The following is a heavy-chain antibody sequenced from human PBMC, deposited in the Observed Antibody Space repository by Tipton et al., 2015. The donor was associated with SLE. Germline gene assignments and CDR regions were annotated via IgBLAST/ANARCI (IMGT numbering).Heavy chain of an antibody. J-gene: IGHJ6*03. V-gene: IGHV4-39*07. CDR3: ARGPYYYMDV. Sequence: TLSLTCTVSNGSISSSPYYWGWIRQSPGKGLEWVGSIYYSVSTYYNPSLKSRVTISVDTSRNQCSLNLTSVTAADTAVYYCARGPYYYMDVWGKGTTVTVSS. CDR1: NGSISSSPYY. CDR2: IYYSVST.